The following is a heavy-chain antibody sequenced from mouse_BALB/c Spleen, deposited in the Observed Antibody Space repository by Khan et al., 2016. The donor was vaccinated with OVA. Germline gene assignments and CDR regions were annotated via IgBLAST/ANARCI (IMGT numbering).Heavy chain of an antibody. CDR3: ARRGAARGTWDYFDY. CDR1: GYTFTHYW. J-gene: IGHJ2*02. Sequence: QVRLQQSGTEVVRPGTSVKMSCKAAGYTFTHYWIGWVKQRPGHGLEWIGDTYPGGGYTNYNEKFKGKATLTADTSSSPAYMQLRGLTSEDSDIYYCARRGAARGTWDYFDYWGQGTSLIVSS. D-gene: IGHD3-1*01. CDR2: TYPGGGYT. V-gene: IGHV1-63*02.